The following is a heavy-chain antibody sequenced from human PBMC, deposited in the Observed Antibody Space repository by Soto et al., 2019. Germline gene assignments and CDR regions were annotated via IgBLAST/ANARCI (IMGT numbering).Heavy chain of an antibody. CDR2: MNPNSGNT. D-gene: IGHD2-15*01. CDR1: GYTFTSYD. J-gene: IGHJ3*02. Sequence: QVQLVQSGAEVKKPGASVKVSCKASGYTFTSYDINWVRQATGQGLEWMGWMNPNSGNTGYAQKFQGRVTMTRNTSISTPYMELSSLRSEDRAVYYCARGIGVVVDALINDAFDIWGQGTMVTVSS. CDR3: ARGIGVVVDALINDAFDI. V-gene: IGHV1-8*01.